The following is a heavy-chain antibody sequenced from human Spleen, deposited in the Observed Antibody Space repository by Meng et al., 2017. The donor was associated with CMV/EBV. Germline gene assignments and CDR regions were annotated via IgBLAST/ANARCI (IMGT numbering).Heavy chain of an antibody. J-gene: IGHJ6*02. CDR3: ARETVFGHNTIFGGTTIKYGMDV. CDR1: GFTFSSYA. V-gene: IGHV3-30-3*01. CDR2: ISYDGSNK. Sequence: GESLKISCAASGFTFSSYAMHWVRQAPGKGLEWVAVISYDGSNKYYADPVKGRFTISRDNSKNTLYLQMNSLRAEDTAVYYCARETVFGHNTIFGGTTIKYGMDVWGQGTTVTVSS. D-gene: IGHD3-3*01.